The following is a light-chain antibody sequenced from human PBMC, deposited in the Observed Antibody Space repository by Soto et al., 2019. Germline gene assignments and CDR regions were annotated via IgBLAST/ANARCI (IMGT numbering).Light chain of an antibody. CDR3: QHYVTWPLT. CDR2: DTS. CDR1: QGIGDT. Sequence: EIVMTQSPATLSVSPGEGSTLXXRASQGIGDTLAWYQQKPGQTPRXFIYDTSIRATGVPARFSGSRSGAEFTLTISSLQSEDFAVYYCQHYVTWPLTFGGGTKVDIK. V-gene: IGKV3-15*01. J-gene: IGKJ4*01.